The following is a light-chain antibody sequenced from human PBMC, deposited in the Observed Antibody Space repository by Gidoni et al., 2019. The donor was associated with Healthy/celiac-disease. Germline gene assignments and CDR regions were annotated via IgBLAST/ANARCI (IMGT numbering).Light chain of an antibody. CDR3: QQYNNWPPWT. CDR1: QSVSSN. CDR2: GAS. V-gene: IGKV3-15*01. Sequence: EIVMTQSPATLPVSPGERATLSCRASQSVSSNLAWYQQKPGQAPRLLIYGASTRATGIPARFSGSGSGTEFTLTISSLQSEDFAVYYCQQYNNWPPWTFXQXTKVXIK. J-gene: IGKJ1*01.